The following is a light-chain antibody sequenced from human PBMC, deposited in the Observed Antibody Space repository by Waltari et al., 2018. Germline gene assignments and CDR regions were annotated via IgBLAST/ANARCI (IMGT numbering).Light chain of an antibody. CDR2: LGS. J-gene: IGKJ5*01. CDR3: MQALQTPPT. Sequence: IVMTQSPLSLPVTPGEPASLPCRSRQSLLHSNGYNYLDWYLQKPGQSPQLLIYLGSNRASGVPDRFSGSGSGTDFTLKISRVEAEDVGVYYCMQALQTPPTFGQGTRLEIK. V-gene: IGKV2-28*01. CDR1: QSLLHSNGYNY.